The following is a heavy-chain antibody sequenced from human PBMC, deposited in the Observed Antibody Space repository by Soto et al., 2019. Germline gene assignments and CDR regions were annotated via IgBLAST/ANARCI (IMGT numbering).Heavy chain of an antibody. V-gene: IGHV4-39*01. J-gene: IGHJ6*03. Sequence: SETLSLTCTVSGGSISSSSYYWGWIRQPPGKGLEWIGSIYYSGSTYYNPSLKSRVTISVDTSKNQFSLKLSSVTAADTAVYYCARHRETTVTPGEDYYYYMYVWGKVTTVTVSS. CDR3: ARHRETTVTPGEDYYYYMYV. CDR1: GGSISSSSYY. CDR2: IYYSGST. D-gene: IGHD4-17*01.